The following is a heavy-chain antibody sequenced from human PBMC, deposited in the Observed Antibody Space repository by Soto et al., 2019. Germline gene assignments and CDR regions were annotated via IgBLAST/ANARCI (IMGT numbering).Heavy chain of an antibody. CDR1: GGSISSGGYS. CDR2: IYHSGST. J-gene: IGHJ4*02. D-gene: IGHD5-12*01. V-gene: IGHV4-30-2*01. Sequence: QLQLQESGSGLVKPSQTLSLTCAVSGGSISSGGYSWSWIRQPPGKGLEWIGYIYHSGSTYYNPSLESRVTISVATSKTQFSLKLSSVSAADTAVSYCAAGGGLPRYSWGQGTLVTVSS. CDR3: AAGGGLPRYS.